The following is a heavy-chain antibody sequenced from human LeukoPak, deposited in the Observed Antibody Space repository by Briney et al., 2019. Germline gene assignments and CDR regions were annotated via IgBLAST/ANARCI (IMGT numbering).Heavy chain of an antibody. Sequence: SETLSLTCTVSGVSISSSHYYWGWLRQPPGKGPEWIGSIYYSGRTYLNPSLKSRVTTSVDTSRNQLSLKLSSVTAADTAVYYCARNMGKDIYGYYFYYYMDVWGKGTTVTVSS. D-gene: IGHD5-18*01. V-gene: IGHV4-39*07. CDR2: IYYSGRT. CDR1: GVSISSSHYY. J-gene: IGHJ6*03. CDR3: ARNMGKDIYGYYFYYYMDV.